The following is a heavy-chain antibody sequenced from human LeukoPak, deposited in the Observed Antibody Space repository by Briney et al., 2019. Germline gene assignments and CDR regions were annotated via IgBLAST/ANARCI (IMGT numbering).Heavy chain of an antibody. CDR2: ISYSGST. Sequence: PSETLSLTCTVSGGSISSYYWSWIRQPPGKGLEWIGYISYSGSTNYNPSLKSRVTISVDTSKNQFSLKLTSVTAADTAVYYCAREGREDWLVPGRFDYWGQGTLVTVSS. V-gene: IGHV4-59*12. D-gene: IGHD6-19*01. CDR1: GGSISSYY. CDR3: AREGREDWLVPGRFDY. J-gene: IGHJ4*02.